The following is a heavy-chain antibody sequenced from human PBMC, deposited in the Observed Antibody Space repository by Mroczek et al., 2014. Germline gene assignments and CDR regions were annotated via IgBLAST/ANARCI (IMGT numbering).Heavy chain of an antibody. D-gene: IGHD2-2*01. CDR2: TYYSGST. Sequence: QVQLVQSGPGLVKPSETLSLTCTVSGGSISSSSYYWGWIRQPPGKGLEWIGSTYYSGSTYYNPSLKSRVTISVDTSKNQFSLKLSSVTAADTAVYYCARPSIVVVPAGSFDIWGQGTMGHRLF. CDR3: ARPSIVVVPAGSFDI. J-gene: IGHJ3*02. V-gene: IGHV4-39*01. CDR1: GGSISSSSYY.